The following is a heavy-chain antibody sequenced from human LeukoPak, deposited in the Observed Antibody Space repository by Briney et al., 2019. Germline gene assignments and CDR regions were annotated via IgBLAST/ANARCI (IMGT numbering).Heavy chain of an antibody. CDR1: GLTLRNIF. J-gene: IGHJ2*01. D-gene: IGHD4/OR15-4a*01. CDR2: IKSQYDGGTT. CDR3: SYGANFYFDL. V-gene: IGHV3-15*07. Sequence: GGSLRLSCAVSGLTLRNIFLNWVRQAPGKGPEWVGRIKSQYDGGTTDYAAPVKGRFSISRDDSKNSLSLQMNSLKAEDTAVYYCSYGANFYFDLWGRGTLVTVSS.